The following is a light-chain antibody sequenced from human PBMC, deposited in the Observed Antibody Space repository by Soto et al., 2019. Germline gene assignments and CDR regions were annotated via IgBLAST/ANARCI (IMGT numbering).Light chain of an antibody. Sequence: DIVMTQSPLSLAVTPGESASISCRSSQSLLYTTGNNHLDWYLQRPGQPPQLLIYWGSNRASGVPDRLSGSGSGTDFTLKISGVEADDVGVYYCMQGRQLPATFGQGTRLDIK. J-gene: IGKJ5*01. V-gene: IGKV2-28*01. CDR3: MQGRQLPAT. CDR1: QSLLYTTGNNH. CDR2: WGS.